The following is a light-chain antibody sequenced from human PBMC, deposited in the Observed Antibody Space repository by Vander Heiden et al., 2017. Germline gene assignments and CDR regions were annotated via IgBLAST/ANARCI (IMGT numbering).Light chain of an antibody. CDR2: EDS. J-gene: IGLJ1*01. CDR3: YSTDSSSNHRGV. CDR1: ALPKKY. V-gene: IGLV3-10*01. Sequence: SYELPQPPSVSVSPGQTARITCSGDALPKKYAYWYQQKSGQAPVLVIYEDSKRPSGIPERFSGSSSGTMATLTISGAQVEDEADYYCYSTDSSSNHRGVFGTGTKVTVL.